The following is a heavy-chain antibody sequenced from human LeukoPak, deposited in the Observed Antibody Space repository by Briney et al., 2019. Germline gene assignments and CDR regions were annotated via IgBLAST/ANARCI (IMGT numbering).Heavy chain of an antibody. D-gene: IGHD3-10*01. CDR2: INAGNGNT. Sequence: ASVKVSCKASGYTFTSYAMHWVRQAPGQRLEWMGWINAGNGNTKYSQKFQGRVTITRDTSASTAYMELSSLRSEDTAVYYCARPPNYYGSGINRVYWGQGTLVTVSS. J-gene: IGHJ4*02. CDR1: GYTFTSYA. V-gene: IGHV1-3*01. CDR3: ARPPNYYGSGINRVY.